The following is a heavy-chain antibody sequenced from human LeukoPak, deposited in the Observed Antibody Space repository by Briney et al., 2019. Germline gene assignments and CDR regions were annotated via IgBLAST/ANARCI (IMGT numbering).Heavy chain of an antibody. J-gene: IGHJ3*02. CDR3: ARQEPVMTMIVGERAFDI. D-gene: IGHD3-22*01. CDR1: GGAIRSYY. CDR2: IYYSGSS. V-gene: IGHV4-59*08. Sequence: PSETLSLTCTVSGGAIRSYYWSWTRQSPGKGLEWIGYIYYSGSSNYNPTLKNRVTVSMDTSKNQFSLKLSSVTAADTAVYYCARQEPVMTMIVGERAFDIWGQGTMVTVSS.